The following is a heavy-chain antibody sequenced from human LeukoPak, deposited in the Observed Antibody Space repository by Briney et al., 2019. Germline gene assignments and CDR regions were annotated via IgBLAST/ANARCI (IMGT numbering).Heavy chain of an antibody. Sequence: SETLSLTCAVYGGSFSGYYWSWIRQPPGKGLEWIGSIYYSGSTYYNPSLKSRVTISVDTSKNQFSLKLSSVTAADTAIYYCAKHYMGSSYNRGLDSWGQGTLVTVSS. CDR1: GGSFSGYY. J-gene: IGHJ4*02. D-gene: IGHD3-10*01. CDR2: IYYSGST. V-gene: IGHV4-34*01. CDR3: AKHYMGSSYNRGLDS.